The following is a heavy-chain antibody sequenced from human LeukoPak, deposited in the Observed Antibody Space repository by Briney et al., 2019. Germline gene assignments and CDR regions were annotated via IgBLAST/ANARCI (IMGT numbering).Heavy chain of an antibody. D-gene: IGHD2-8*01. V-gene: IGHV1-18*01. Sequence: ASVKVSCKASGYTFTGYGISWVRQAPGQGLEWMGWISAYNGNTNYAQKLQGRVTMTTDTSTSTAYMELRSLRSDDTAVYYCAREYCTNGVCYYADYYMDVWGKGTTVTVSS. CDR2: ISAYNGNT. CDR3: AREYCTNGVCYYADYYMDV. CDR1: GYTFTGYG. J-gene: IGHJ6*03.